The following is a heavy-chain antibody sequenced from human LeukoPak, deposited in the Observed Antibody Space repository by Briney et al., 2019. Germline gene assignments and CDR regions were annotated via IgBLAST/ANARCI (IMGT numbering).Heavy chain of an antibody. CDR3: ARHGLDSGSYPWFDP. Sequence: SETLSLTCTASGGSISPYYWSWIRQPPGKGLEWLGYIYYSGSTNYNPSLKSRVTISVDTSKNQFSLKLSSVTAADTAVYYCARHGLDSGSYPWFDPWGQGTLVTVSS. CDR2: IYYSGST. CDR1: GGSISPYY. J-gene: IGHJ5*02. D-gene: IGHD1-26*01. V-gene: IGHV4-59*08.